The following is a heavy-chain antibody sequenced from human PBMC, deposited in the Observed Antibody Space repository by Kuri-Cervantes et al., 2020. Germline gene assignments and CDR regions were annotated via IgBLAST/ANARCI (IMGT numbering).Heavy chain of an antibody. V-gene: IGHV1-69*05. Sequence: SVKVSCKASGGTFSSYAISWVQQAPGQGLEWMGGFIPIFGTANYAQKFQGRVTITTDESTSTAYMELSSLRSEDTAVYYCASVMEGCSSTSCYDAFDIWGKGTMVTVSS. CDR2: FIPIFGTA. CDR1: GGTFSSYA. J-gene: IGHJ3*02. D-gene: IGHD2-2*01. CDR3: ASVMEGCSSTSCYDAFDI.